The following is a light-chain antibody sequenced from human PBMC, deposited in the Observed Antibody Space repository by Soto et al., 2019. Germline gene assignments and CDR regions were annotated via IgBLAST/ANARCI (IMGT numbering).Light chain of an antibody. Sequence: QSAPTQPRSVSGSPGQSVTISCTGTSSDVGGYKFVSWYLQHPGKAPKLMIYDVSKRPSGVPDRFSGSKSGNTASLTISGLQAEDEADYYCCSYAGSYTWVFGTGTKLTVL. CDR1: SSDVGGYKF. J-gene: IGLJ1*01. CDR3: CSYAGSYTWV. CDR2: DVS. V-gene: IGLV2-11*01.